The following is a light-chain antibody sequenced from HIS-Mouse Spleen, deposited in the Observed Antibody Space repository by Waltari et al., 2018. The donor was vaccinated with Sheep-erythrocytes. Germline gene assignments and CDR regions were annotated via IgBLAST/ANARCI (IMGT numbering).Light chain of an antibody. CDR1: SSDVGGYNY. J-gene: IGLJ1*01. CDR2: DVS. CDR3: CSYAGSYNHV. Sequence: QSALTQPRSVSGSPGQSVTISCTGTSSDVGGYNYVSWYQQHPGKAPKLMIYDVSKRPSGGPDRFSVSKAGNTSSLTISGLQAEDEADYYCCSYAGSYNHVFATGTKVTVL. V-gene: IGLV2-11*02.